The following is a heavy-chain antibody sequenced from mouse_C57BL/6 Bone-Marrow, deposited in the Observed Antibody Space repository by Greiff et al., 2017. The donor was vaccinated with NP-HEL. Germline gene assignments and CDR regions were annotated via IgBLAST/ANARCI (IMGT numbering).Heavy chain of an antibody. V-gene: IGHV2-2*01. J-gene: IGHJ1*03. D-gene: IGHD1-1*01. CDR1: GFSLTSYG. Sequence: QVQLQQSGPGLVQPSQSLSITCTVSGFSLTSYGVHWVRQSPGKGLEWLGVIWSGGSTDYNAAFISRLSISKDNSKSQVFFKMNSLQADDTAIYYCLITTVVALYWYFDVWGTGTTVTVSS. CDR2: IWSGGST. CDR3: LITTVVALYWYFDV.